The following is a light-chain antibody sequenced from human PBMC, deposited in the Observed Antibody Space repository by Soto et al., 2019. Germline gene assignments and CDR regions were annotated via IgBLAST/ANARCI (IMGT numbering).Light chain of an antibody. CDR1: SSDVGGYNY. CDR2: DVS. CDR3: SSYTTSTTRQIG. V-gene: IGLV2-14*03. Sequence: QSVLTQPASVSGSPGQSITISCTGTSSDVGGYNYVSWYQHHPGKAPKLLIYDVSNRPSGVANRFSGSKSDNTASLTISGLQPEDEADYYCSSYTTSTTRQIGFGTGT. J-gene: IGLJ1*01.